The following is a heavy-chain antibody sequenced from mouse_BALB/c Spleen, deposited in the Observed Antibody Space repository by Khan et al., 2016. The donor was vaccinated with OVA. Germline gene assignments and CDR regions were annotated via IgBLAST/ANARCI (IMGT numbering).Heavy chain of an antibody. CDR1: GFSFSSYT. V-gene: IGHV5-6-4*01. J-gene: IGHJ1*01. D-gene: IGHD2-1*01. CDR2: ISSASTYT. CDR3: TRDGNYAHWYFDV. Sequence: EVELVESGGGLVEPGGSLKLSCAASGFSFSSYTMSWVRQTPEKRLEWVATISSASTYTYYPDSVKGRFTISRDNAKNTLYLQMSSLKSEDTAMYYWTRDGNYAHWYFDVWGAGTTVTVSS.